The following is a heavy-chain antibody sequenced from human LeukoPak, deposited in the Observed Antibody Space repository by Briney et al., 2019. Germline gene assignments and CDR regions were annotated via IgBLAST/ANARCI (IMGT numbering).Heavy chain of an antibody. V-gene: IGHV4-39*01. CDR1: GGSXSSSSHY. Sequence: SETLSLTCTVSGGSXSSSSHYWGWIRQPPGKGLEWIGSIYYSGSTYYNPSLKRPGTIFVDTLKNQFTLKVSSVTAEDTAVYYCARHLGRGSGSIPWYFDYWGQGTLDTVSS. CDR3: ARHLGRGSGSIPWYFDY. D-gene: IGHD3-10*01. J-gene: IGHJ4*02. CDR2: IYYSGST.